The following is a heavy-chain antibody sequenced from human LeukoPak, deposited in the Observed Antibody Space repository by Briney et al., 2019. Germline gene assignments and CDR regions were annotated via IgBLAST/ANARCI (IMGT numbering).Heavy chain of an antibody. Sequence: PGGSLRLSCAASGFTVSSNYMSWVRQAPGKGLEWVSVIYSGGSTYYADSVKGRFTISRHNSKNTLYLQMNSLRAEDTAVYYCAKRSSDYYDSSGYYSDFDFWGQGTLVTVSS. CDR3: AKRSSDYYDSSGYYSDFDF. J-gene: IGHJ4*02. CDR1: GFTVSSNY. V-gene: IGHV3-53*04. D-gene: IGHD3-22*01. CDR2: IYSGGST.